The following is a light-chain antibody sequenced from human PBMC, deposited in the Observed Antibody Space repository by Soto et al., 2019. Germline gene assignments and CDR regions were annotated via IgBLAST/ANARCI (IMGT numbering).Light chain of an antibody. V-gene: IGKV3-20*01. CDR3: QQYGSSPCT. CDR2: GAS. J-gene: IGKJ2*02. CDR1: QIVSSSY. Sequence: EIVLTQSPGTLSLSPGERATLSCRASQIVSSSYLAWYRQKPGQAPRLLIYGASSRATGIPDRVSGSGSGTDFTLTISRLEPEDFAVYYCQQYGSSPCTFGQGTKLQIK.